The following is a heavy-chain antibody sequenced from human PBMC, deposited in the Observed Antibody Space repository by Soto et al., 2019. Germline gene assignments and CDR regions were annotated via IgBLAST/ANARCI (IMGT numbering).Heavy chain of an antibody. CDR3: ARHDYSDRAFEL. V-gene: IGHV4-61*08. J-gene: IGHJ3*01. CDR2: IQYSGDT. Sequence: SETLSLTCIVSGGSVGSGAYYWSWIRQPPGNALEWIGYIQYSGDTNYNSSLKSRVTISVDRSRNRFSLKLTSVTAADTAFYYCARHDYSDRAFELWGQGTLVTVSS. D-gene: IGHD3-22*01. CDR1: GGSVGSGAYY.